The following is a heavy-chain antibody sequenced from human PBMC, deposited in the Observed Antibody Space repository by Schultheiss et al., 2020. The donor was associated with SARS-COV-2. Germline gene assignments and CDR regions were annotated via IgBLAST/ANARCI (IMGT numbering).Heavy chain of an antibody. Sequence: GESLKISCEASGFTFSSYTMNWVRQAPGEGLEWVSAISGSGGSTYYADSVKGRFTISRDNSKNTLYLQMNSLRAEDTAVYYCARDSLDYYDSTEAYDIWGQGTTVTVSS. CDR1: GFTFSSYT. D-gene: IGHD3-22*01. J-gene: IGHJ3*02. V-gene: IGHV3-23*01. CDR2: ISGSGGST. CDR3: ARDSLDYYDSTEAYDI.